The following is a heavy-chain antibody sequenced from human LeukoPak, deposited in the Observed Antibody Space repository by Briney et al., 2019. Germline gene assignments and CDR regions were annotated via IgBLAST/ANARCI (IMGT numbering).Heavy chain of an antibody. CDR3: ASTYYYDSSGFEFDAFDV. V-gene: IGHV5-51*01. J-gene: IGHJ3*01. CDR1: GYRFTSYW. Sequence: GESLKISCKASGYRFTSYWIGWVRQMPGKGLEWMGIIYPGDSDARYSPSFQGQVTISADKSISTVHLQWNSLQASDTAMYYCASTYYYDSSGFEFDAFDVWGQGTMVTVSS. D-gene: IGHD3-22*01. CDR2: IYPGDSDA.